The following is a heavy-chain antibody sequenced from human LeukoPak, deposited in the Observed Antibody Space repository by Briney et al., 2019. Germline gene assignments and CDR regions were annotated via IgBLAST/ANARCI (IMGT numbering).Heavy chain of an antibody. Sequence: ASGKVSCKASGYSFTSHYMHWVPHAPGPRRRWLALINPSGSSTLYAQKFQGRVTTTRDMSTTTDYMELSSLRSEDTAVYYCARDNSVGDVAWWFDPWGQGTLVTVSS. CDR2: INPSGSST. J-gene: IGHJ5*02. D-gene: IGHD1-26*01. CDR3: ARDNSVGDVAWWFDP. CDR1: GYSFTSHY. V-gene: IGHV1-46*01.